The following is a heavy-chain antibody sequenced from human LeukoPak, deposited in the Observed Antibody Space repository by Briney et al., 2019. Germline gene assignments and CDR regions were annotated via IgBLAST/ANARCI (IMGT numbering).Heavy chain of an antibody. CDR1: GGSFSAYY. Sequence: SETLSLTCAVHGGSFSAYYWTWIRQPPGKGLEWIGEINHSGNTNYNPSLKSRVTISVDTSKNQFSLKLSPVTAADTAVYYCARGGYSPDYWGQGTLVTVSS. J-gene: IGHJ4*02. CDR2: INHSGNT. V-gene: IGHV4-34*01. CDR3: ARGGYSPDY. D-gene: IGHD1-26*01.